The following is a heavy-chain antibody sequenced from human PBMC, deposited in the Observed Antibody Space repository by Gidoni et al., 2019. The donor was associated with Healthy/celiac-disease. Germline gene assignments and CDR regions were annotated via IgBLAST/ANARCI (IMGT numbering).Heavy chain of an antibody. D-gene: IGHD2-21*02. Sequence: EVQLLESGGGLVQPGGSLRPSCAASGFTFSSYAMSWVRQAPGKGLEWVSAISGSGGSTYYADSVKGRFTISRDNSKNTLYLQMNSLRAEDTAVYYCAKDSVVVTARATDVWGQGTTVTVSS. V-gene: IGHV3-23*01. CDR1: GFTFSSYA. J-gene: IGHJ6*02. CDR2: ISGSGGST. CDR3: AKDSVVVTARATDV.